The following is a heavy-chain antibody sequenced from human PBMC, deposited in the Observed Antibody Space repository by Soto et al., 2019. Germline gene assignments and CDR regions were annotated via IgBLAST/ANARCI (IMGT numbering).Heavy chain of an antibody. V-gene: IGHV1-69*01. CDR1: GGTFSSYA. D-gene: IGHD2-2*02. CDR3: ANSFRYCSSTSCYNPEYYGMDV. Sequence: QVQLVQSGAEVKKPGSSVKGSCKASGGTFSSYAISWVRQAPGQGLEWMGGFIPIVGTANYAQKFQGRVTITADESTSTAYMALSSLRSEDTAVYYCANSFRYCSSTSCYNPEYYGMDVWGQGTTVTVSS. J-gene: IGHJ6*02. CDR2: FIPIVGTA.